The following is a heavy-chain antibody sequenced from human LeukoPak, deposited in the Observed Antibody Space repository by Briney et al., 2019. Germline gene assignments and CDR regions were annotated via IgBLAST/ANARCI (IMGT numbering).Heavy chain of an antibody. Sequence: GGSLRLSCAASGFTFSSYAMSWVRQAPGKGPEWVSAISGSGGSTYYADSVKGRFTISRDNSKNTLYLQMNSLRAEDTAVYYCAKDRGDIVVVINDAFDIWGQGTMVTVSS. CDR1: GFTFSSYA. V-gene: IGHV3-23*01. CDR2: ISGSGGST. J-gene: IGHJ3*02. CDR3: AKDRGDIVVVINDAFDI. D-gene: IGHD3-22*01.